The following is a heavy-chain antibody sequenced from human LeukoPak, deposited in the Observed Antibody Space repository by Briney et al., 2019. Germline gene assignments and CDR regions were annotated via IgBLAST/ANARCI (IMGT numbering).Heavy chain of an antibody. CDR3: ARGLARSSLPPHRKDLSYFDH. CDR1: DGSFSCYY. J-gene: IGHJ4*02. V-gene: IGHV4-34*01. CDR2: VNSNKNT. Sequence: SETVSLTCAVYDGSFSCYYWTWIRQPPGKGLEWIGEVNSNKNTKYNSSLKSRVTISVDTSKNQFSLRLTSVTAADTAVYYCARGLARSSLPPHRKDLSYFDHWGQGTLVPVSS. D-gene: IGHD6-6*01.